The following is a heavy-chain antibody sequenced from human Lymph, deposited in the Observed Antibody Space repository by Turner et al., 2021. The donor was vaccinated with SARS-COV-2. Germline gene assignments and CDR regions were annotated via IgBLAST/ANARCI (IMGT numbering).Heavy chain of an antibody. CDR3: AKGVRGAMIVVVIPYFDY. V-gene: IGHV3-23*01. D-gene: IGHD3-22*01. J-gene: IGHJ4*02. Sequence: EVHLLESGGGFVERGGSLSLFCSASGCPFSSYAMSWVRQAPGKGLEWVSAISGSGSDTYYADSVKGRFTISRDNSKNTLYLQMNSLRAEDTAVYYCAKGVRGAMIVVVIPYFDYWGQGTLVTVSS. CDR2: ISGSGSDT. CDR1: GCPFSSYA.